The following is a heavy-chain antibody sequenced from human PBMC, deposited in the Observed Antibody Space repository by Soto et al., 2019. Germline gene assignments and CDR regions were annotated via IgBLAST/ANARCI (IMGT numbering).Heavy chain of an antibody. CDR1: GGSISSSSYY. CDR2: IYYSGST. J-gene: IGHJ4*02. D-gene: IGHD3-16*02. V-gene: IGHV4-39*01. CDR3: ARHMGHYDYVWGSYRPIFDY. Sequence: SETLSLTCTVSGGSISSSSYYWGWIRQPPGKGLEWIGSIYYSGSTYYNPSLKSRVTISVDTSKNQFSLKLSSVTAADTAVYYCARHMGHYDYVWGSYRPIFDYWGQGTLVTVS.